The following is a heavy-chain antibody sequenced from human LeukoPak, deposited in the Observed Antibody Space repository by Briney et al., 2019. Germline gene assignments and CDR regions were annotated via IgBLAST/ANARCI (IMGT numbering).Heavy chain of an antibody. Sequence: SETLSLTCSVSGGSISSGDYYWSWIRQPPGKGLEWIGYIYHSGSTYYSPSLKSRVTISVDSSKKQFSLKLSSVTAADTAVYYCAGGVGYYGSGSYYLRVHYFHYWGQGALVTVSS. CDR1: GGSISSGDYY. CDR3: AGGVGYYGSGSYYLRVHYFHY. D-gene: IGHD3-10*01. V-gene: IGHV4-30-4*01. CDR2: IYHSGST. J-gene: IGHJ4*02.